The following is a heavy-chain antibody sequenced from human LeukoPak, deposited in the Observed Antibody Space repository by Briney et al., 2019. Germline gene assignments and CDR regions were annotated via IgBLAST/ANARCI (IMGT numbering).Heavy chain of an antibody. J-gene: IGHJ4*02. CDR3: ALNPRGYCSGGSCYIGY. Sequence: GESLKISCKGSGHSFANYWIGWVRQMPGKGLEWMGIIYPSDSNTRYNPSFQGQVTISADKSISTAYLQWSSLKASDTAMYYCALNPRGYCSGGSCYIGYWGQGTLVTVSS. CDR1: GHSFANYW. V-gene: IGHV5-51*01. CDR2: IYPSDSNT. D-gene: IGHD2-15*01.